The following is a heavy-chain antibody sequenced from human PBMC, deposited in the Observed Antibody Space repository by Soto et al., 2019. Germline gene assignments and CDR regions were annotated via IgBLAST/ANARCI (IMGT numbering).Heavy chain of an antibody. Sequence: GGSLRLSCAASGFTFSSYSMNWVRQAPGKGLEWVSSVSSSSSYIYYADSVKGRFTISRDNAKNSLYLQMNSLRAEDTAVYYCARVAVTTSYWYFDLWGRGTLVTVSS. CDR3: ARVAVTTSYWYFDL. J-gene: IGHJ2*01. D-gene: IGHD4-17*01. CDR2: VSSSSSYI. CDR1: GFTFSSYS. V-gene: IGHV3-21*01.